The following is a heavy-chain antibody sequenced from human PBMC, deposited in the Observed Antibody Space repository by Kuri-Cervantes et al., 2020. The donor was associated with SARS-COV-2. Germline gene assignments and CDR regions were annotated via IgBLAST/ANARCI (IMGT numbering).Heavy chain of an antibody. V-gene: IGHV4-61*01. CDR1: GGSISSGRYY. CDR2: IHYSGST. D-gene: IGHD1-26*01. CDR3: GRLGATKGSHYYGVDV. J-gene: IGHJ6*02. Sequence: SETLSLTCTVSGGSISSGRYYWSWMRQPPGKGLEWIGNIHYSGSTNYNNSLDSRVTISVDTSKNQLSLRLSSVTAADTAVYYCGRLGATKGSHYYGVDVWGQGTTVTVSS.